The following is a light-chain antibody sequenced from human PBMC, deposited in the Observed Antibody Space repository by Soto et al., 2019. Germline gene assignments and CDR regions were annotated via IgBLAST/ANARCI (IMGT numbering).Light chain of an antibody. J-gene: IGLJ1*01. CDR1: SSDVGTYNY. V-gene: IGLV2-11*01. Sequence: QSVLTQPRSVSGSPGQSVTISCTGTSSDVGTYNYVSWYQQHPGKAPKLMIYDVGKRPSGVPDRFSGSKSGNTASLTISGLQAEDEADYFCCSYAGTYTFYVFGTGTKVTV. CDR3: CSYAGTYTFYV. CDR2: DVG.